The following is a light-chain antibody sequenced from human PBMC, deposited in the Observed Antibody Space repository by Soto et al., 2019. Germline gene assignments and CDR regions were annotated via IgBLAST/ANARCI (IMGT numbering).Light chain of an antibody. CDR3: AAWDDSLSVV. Sequence: QSVLTQPPSASGTPGQRVTISFSGSSSNIGSNYVYWYQQLPGTAPKLLIYRNNQRPSGVPGRFSGAKSGTSASLAISGLRSEDEADYYCAAWDDSLSVVFGGGTKLTVL. CDR2: RNN. CDR1: SSNIGSNY. J-gene: IGLJ2*01. V-gene: IGLV1-47*01.